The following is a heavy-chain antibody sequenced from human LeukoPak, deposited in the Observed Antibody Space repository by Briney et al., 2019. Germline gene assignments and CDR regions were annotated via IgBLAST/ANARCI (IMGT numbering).Heavy chain of an antibody. D-gene: IGHD6-13*01. J-gene: IGHJ4*02. CDR1: GFTVSNTY. Sequence: TGGSLRLSCAASGFTVSNTYMSWVRQAPGKGLEWVSVLYSGGTTYHADSVKGRFTISRDNSKNTLYLQMNSLRAEDTAVYYCASDIEAGGYFDHWGQGTLVTVSS. CDR2: LYSGGTT. V-gene: IGHV3-53*01. CDR3: ASDIEAGGYFDH.